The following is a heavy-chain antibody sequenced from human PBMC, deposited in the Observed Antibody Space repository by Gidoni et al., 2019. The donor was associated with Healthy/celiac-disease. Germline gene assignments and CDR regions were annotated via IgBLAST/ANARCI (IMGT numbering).Heavy chain of an antibody. CDR1: GFTFSTYG. CDR3: AKEVYSYEYYYYYGMDV. Sequence: QVQLVESGGGVVQPGRSLRLSCAASGFTFSTYGMHWVRQAPGKGLEWVAVVSYDGSNKYYADSVRGRFTISRDNSKNTLYLQMNSLRAEDTAVYYCAKEVYSYEYYYYYGMDVWGQGTTVTVSS. J-gene: IGHJ6*02. D-gene: IGHD5-18*01. V-gene: IGHV3-30*18. CDR2: VSYDGSNK.